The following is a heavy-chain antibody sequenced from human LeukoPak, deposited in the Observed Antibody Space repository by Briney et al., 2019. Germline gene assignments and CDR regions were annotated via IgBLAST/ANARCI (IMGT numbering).Heavy chain of an antibody. CDR2: IGPHSTFT. CDR1: GFTFTDHY. Sequence: GASVKVSCKSSGFTFTDHYIHWVRQGPGQGLEWMGYIGPHSTFTSSPQEFQGRVTMTRDGSMSTAYMELTRLTSDDTAVYYCVREGEGPLSKDFDYWGQGTLVTVSS. D-gene: IGHD2/OR15-2a*01. J-gene: IGHJ4*02. V-gene: IGHV1-2*02. CDR3: VREGEGPLSKDFDY.